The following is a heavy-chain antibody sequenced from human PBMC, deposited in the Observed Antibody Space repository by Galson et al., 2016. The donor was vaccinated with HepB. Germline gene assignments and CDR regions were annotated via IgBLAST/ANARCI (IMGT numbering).Heavy chain of an antibody. CDR1: GYSFTSYW. Sequence: QSGAEVKKPGESLKISCKGSGYSFTSYWSGRVRQMPGTGLERMGIIYPGDSDSRYRPSFQGPVTFSAVKSISTAFLQWSSLKASDTAMYYCARRMRYSSSAFDYWGQGTLVTVSS. CDR2: IYPGDSDS. D-gene: IGHD6-6*01. J-gene: IGHJ4*02. V-gene: IGHV5-51*01. CDR3: ARRMRYSSSAFDY.